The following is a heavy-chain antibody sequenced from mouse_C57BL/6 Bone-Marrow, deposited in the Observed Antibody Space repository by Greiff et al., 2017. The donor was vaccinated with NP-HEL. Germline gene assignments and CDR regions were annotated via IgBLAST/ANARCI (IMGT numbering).Heavy chain of an antibody. D-gene: IGHD1-1*01. CDR1: GFSLTSYG. CDR3: ASRDYYGSRGDAMDY. CDR2: IWSGGST. V-gene: IGHV2-2*01. Sequence: VQLQQSGPGLVQPSQSLSITCTVSGFSLTSYGVHWVRQSPGKGLEWLGVIWSGGSTDYNAAFISRLSISKDNSKSQVFFKMNSLQADDTAIYYCASRDYYGSRGDAMDYWGQGTSVTVSS. J-gene: IGHJ4*01.